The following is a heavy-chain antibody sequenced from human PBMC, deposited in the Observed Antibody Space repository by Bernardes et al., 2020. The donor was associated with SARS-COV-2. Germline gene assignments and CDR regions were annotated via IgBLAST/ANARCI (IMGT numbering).Heavy chain of an antibody. V-gene: IGHV2-70*11. D-gene: IGHD6-13*01. Sequence: SGSPRLKPTQTLTLTCTFSGFSLSTSGLYVSWIRQPPGKALAWLARIDWDDDKYYSTSLKTRLTISKDTSKNQVVLTMTNMDPVDTATYYCARAAAGPHPYYYDGMDVWGRGTTVTVSS. CDR3: ARAAAGPHPYYYDGMDV. CDR2: IDWDDDK. CDR1: GFSLSTSGLY. J-gene: IGHJ6*02.